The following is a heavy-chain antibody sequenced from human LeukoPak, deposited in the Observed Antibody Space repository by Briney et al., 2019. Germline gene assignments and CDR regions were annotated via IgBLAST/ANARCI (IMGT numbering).Heavy chain of an antibody. Sequence: GGSLRLSCAASGFTFSSYWMSWVRQAPGKGLEWVANIKQDGSEKYYVDSVKGRFTISRDNSKNTLYLRMNSLRAEDTAVYYCAKDREVEWESNWFDPWGQGTLVTVSS. D-gene: IGHD1-26*01. V-gene: IGHV3-7*03. CDR3: AKDREVEWESNWFDP. J-gene: IGHJ5*02. CDR1: GFTFSSYW. CDR2: IKQDGSEK.